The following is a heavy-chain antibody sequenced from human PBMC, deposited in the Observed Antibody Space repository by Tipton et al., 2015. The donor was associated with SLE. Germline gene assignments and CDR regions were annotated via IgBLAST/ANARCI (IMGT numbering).Heavy chain of an antibody. J-gene: IGHJ3*02. CDR1: GFTFSSYA. CDR3: ARDETGDGAFDI. CDR2: ISYDGSNK. V-gene: IGHV3-30*04. Sequence: SLRLSCAASGFTFSSYAMHWVRQAPGKGLEWVAVISYDGSNKYYADSVKGRFTVSRDNSKNTLYLQMNSLRAEDTAVYYCARDETGDGAFDIWGQGTMVTVSS. D-gene: IGHD7-27*01.